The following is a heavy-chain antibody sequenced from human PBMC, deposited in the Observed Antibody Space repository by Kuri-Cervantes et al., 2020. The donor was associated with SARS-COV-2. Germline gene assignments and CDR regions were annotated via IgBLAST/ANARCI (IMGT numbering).Heavy chain of an antibody. D-gene: IGHD3-3*01. Sequence: GESLKISCAASGFTFSSYSMNWVRQAPGKGLEWVSYISSSSSTTYYADSVKGRFTISRDNAKNSLYLQMNSLRAEDTAVYYCARDGLPGGTYYDFWSGYYKGYYGMDVWGQGTTVTVSS. CDR3: ARDGLPGGTYYDFWSGYYKGYYGMDV. J-gene: IGHJ6*02. CDR2: ISSSSSTT. V-gene: IGHV3-48*01. CDR1: GFTFSSYS.